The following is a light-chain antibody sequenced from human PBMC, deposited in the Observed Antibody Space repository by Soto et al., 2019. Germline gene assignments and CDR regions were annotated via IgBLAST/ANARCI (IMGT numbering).Light chain of an antibody. V-gene: IGLV1-44*01. Sequence: QSVLTQPPSASGTPGQRVTTSGLGRTSNIGGNTVNWYQQVPGTAPNLLIYSNSQRPSGVPDRFSGSKSGTSASLAISGLQSEDEADYYCAAWDDSLNGRAVFGGGTKLTVL. CDR2: SNS. J-gene: IGLJ3*02. CDR1: TSNIGGNT. CDR3: AAWDDSLNGRAV.